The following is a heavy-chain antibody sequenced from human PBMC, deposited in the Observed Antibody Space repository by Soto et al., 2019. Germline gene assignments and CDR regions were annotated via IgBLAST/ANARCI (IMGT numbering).Heavy chain of an antibody. CDR3: VRDLDTSGSYYTDY. D-gene: IGHD3-10*01. CDR1: GYNFVYYG. CDR2: IRVHNGNT. V-gene: IGHV1-18*01. Sequence: ASVNVSFKASGYNFVYYGITWVRQAPGQGLELMGWIRVHNGNTNYAQKFQGRVTMTTXIXXXXAXMXLXXXXSDXTAVYYCVRDLDTSGSYYTDYWGPGTLVTVSS. J-gene: IGHJ4*02.